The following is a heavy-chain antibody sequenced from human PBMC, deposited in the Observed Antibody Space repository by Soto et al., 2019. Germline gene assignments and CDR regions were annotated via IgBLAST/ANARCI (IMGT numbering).Heavy chain of an antibody. Sequence: GASVKVSCKASGYTFTSYAMHWVRQAPGQRLEWMGWINAGNGNTKYSQKFQGRVTITRDTSASTAYMELSSLRSEDTAVYYCARVRLLLQYYGMDVWGQGTTVTVSS. D-gene: IGHD2-15*01. V-gene: IGHV1-3*01. J-gene: IGHJ6*02. CDR3: ARVRLLLQYYGMDV. CDR1: GYTFTSYA. CDR2: INAGNGNT.